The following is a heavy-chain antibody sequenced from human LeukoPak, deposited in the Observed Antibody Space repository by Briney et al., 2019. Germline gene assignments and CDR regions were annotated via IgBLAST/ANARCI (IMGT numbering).Heavy chain of an antibody. D-gene: IGHD3-10*01. CDR2: IYSDGNT. CDR1: GFSFSSYS. CDR3: AMVRGVSQLRYFDY. J-gene: IGHJ4*02. V-gene: IGHV3-53*01. Sequence: GGSLRLSCAASGFSFSSYSMNWVRQAPGKGLEWVSVIYSDGNTYYSDSVKGRFTISRNNSKNTLYLQINRLRAEDTAVYFCAMVRGVSQLRYFDYWGQGTLVTVSP.